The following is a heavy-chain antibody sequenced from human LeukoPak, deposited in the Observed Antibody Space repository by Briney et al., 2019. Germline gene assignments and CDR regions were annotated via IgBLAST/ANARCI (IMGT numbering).Heavy chain of an antibody. CDR1: AFTFSSFG. CDR3: ARDYWVAVAGTRDYYYYYGMDV. V-gene: IGHV3-30*19. D-gene: IGHD6-19*01. J-gene: IGHJ6*02. CDR2: ISYDGSNK. Sequence: GGSLRLSCAASAFTFSSFGMHWVRQAPGKGLEWVAVISYDGSNKYYADSVKGRFTISRDNSKNTLYLQMNSLRAEDTAVYYCARDYWVAVAGTRDYYYYYGMDVWGQGTTVTVSS.